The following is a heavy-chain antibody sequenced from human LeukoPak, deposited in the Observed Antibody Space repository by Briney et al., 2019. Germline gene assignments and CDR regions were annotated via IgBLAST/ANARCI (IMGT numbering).Heavy chain of an antibody. D-gene: IGHD2-21*02. Sequence: GGSLRLSCAASGFTFSGYWMSWFRQAPGMGLEWVANIKQDGSEKYYVDSVKGRFTISRDSTKGSLYLQMNSLRAEDTAVYYCARDQITAVTAYLDYWGQGTLVTVSS. J-gene: IGHJ4*02. CDR3: ARDQITAVTAYLDY. CDR2: IKQDGSEK. CDR1: GFTFSGYW. V-gene: IGHV3-7*01.